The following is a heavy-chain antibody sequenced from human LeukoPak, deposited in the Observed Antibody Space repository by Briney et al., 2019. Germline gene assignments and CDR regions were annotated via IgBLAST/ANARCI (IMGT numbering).Heavy chain of an antibody. Sequence: ASVKVSCKASGGTFSSYAISWVRQAPGQGLEWMGWINTKTGKPTYAQGFTGRLVFSLDTSVSTAYLQISSLKAEDTAVYYCARISGDFGDLGDPWGQGTLVTVSS. J-gene: IGHJ5*02. CDR2: INTKTGKP. CDR3: ARISGDFGDLGDP. CDR1: GGTFSSYA. V-gene: IGHV7-4-1*02. D-gene: IGHD3-10*01.